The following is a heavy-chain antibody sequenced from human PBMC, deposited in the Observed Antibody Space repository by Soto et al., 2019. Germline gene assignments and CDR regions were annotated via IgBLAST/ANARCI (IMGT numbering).Heavy chain of an antibody. CDR3: AHRRGDRRTSSVDP. V-gene: IGHV2-5*02. J-gene: IGHJ5*02. D-gene: IGHD3-16*01. CDR2: IFWDDDK. CDR1: GFSLTTEGVA. Sequence: QITLEESGPTLLKPTQTLTLTCTFSGFSLTTEGVAVAWARQSPGKAPEWLAVIFWDDDKRFNTSLSSRLTSTKDTSKSQVFLTLTRVDPVDAATYFWAHRRGDRRTSSVDPWGPGTLVTVSS.